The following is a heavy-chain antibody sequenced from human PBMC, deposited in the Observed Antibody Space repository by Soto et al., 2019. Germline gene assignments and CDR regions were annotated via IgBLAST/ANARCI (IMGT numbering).Heavy chain of an antibody. V-gene: IGHV2-5*02. CDR3: VQSRCGGDSLEIHSSHAYNGLED. D-gene: IGHD2-21*02. J-gene: IGHJ6*02. CDR1: GVSLRTTGVG. Sequence: QVTLKESGPTLVKPTQTLTLTCTVSGVSLRTTGVGVGWVRQPPGKALEWLALLYWDDDKRYSPSLRSRLTIAKDISEKQVVLTMTNIDTVDTVTYYCVQSRCGGDSLEIHSSHAYNGLEDWGQGTTVTVSS. CDR2: LYWDDDK.